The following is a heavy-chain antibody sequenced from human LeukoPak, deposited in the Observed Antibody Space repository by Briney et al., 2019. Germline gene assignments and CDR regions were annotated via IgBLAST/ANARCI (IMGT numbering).Heavy chain of an antibody. CDR2: ISYDGSNK. V-gene: IGHV3-30*04. CDR3: AKDSCSSTSCYEDF. CDR1: GFTFSGSA. Sequence: GGSLTLSCAASGFTFSGSAMHWVRQASGKGLEWVAVISYDGSNKYYSDSVKGRFTISRDNSKNTLYLQMNSLRAEDTGVYYCAKDSCSSTSCYEDFWGQGTLVTVSS. J-gene: IGHJ4*02. D-gene: IGHD2-2*01.